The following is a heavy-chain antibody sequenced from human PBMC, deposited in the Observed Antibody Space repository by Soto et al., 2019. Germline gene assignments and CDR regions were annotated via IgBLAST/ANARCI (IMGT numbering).Heavy chain of an antibody. CDR1: GGSICISGYY. D-gene: IGHD3-10*01. CDR3: ARPTMVRGVIAFDI. Sequence: SETLSLSCTVCGGSICISGYYGGWIRQPPGKGLEWIGSIYYSGSTYYNPSLKSRVTISVDTSKNQFSLKLSSVTAADTAVYYCARPTMVRGVIAFDIWGQGTMVTVSS. V-gene: IGHV4-39*01. CDR2: IYYSGST. J-gene: IGHJ3*02.